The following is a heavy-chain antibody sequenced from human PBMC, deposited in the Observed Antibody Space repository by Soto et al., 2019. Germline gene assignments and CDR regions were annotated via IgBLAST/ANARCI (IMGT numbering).Heavy chain of an antibody. J-gene: IGHJ4*02. CDR1: GFTVSSNY. CDR2: IYSGGST. V-gene: IGHV3-53*02. D-gene: IGHD6-13*01. CDR3: ARGAPGIAAATIDY. Sequence: EVQLVETGGGLIQPGGSLRLSCAASGFTVSSNYMGWVRQAPGKGLEWVSVIYSGGSTYYADSVKGRFTISRDNSKNTLYLQMNSLRAEDTAVYYCARGAPGIAAATIDYWGQGTLVTVSS.